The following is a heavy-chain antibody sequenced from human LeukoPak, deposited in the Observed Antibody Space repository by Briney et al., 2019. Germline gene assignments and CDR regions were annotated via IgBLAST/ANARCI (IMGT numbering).Heavy chain of an antibody. CDR2: ISGSGGST. CDR1: GFTFRSYA. D-gene: IGHD2-21*02. Sequence: GGSLRLSXAASGFTFRSYAMSWVRQTPGKGLEWVSAISGSGGSTYYADSVKGRFTISRDNSKNTLYLQMNSLRAEDTAVYCCAKDRCGGDCQLGAFDIWGQGTMVTVSS. CDR3: AKDRCGGDCQLGAFDI. J-gene: IGHJ3*02. V-gene: IGHV3-23*01.